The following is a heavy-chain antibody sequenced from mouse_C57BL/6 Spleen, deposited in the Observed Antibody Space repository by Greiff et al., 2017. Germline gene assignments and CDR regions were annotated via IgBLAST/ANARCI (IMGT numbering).Heavy chain of an antibody. CDR1: GYTFTDYY. D-gene: IGHD1-1*01. V-gene: IGHV1-26*01. J-gene: IGHJ1*03. Sequence: EVQLQQSGPELVKPGASVKISCKASGYTFTDYYMNWVKQSHGKSLEWIGDINPNNGGTSYNQKFKGKATLTVDKSSSTAYMELRSLTSEDSAVYYCARQDITTVVAPYFDVWGTGTTVTVSS. CDR3: ARQDITTVVAPYFDV. CDR2: INPNNGGT.